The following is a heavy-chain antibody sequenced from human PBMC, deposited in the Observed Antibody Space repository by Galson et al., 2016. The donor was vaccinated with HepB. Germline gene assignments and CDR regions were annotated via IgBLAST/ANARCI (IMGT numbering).Heavy chain of an antibody. J-gene: IGHJ4*02. Sequence: SLRLSCAASGFTVITYSMHWVRQAPGKGLEWEAVISYDGSHKYYADSVKGRFTVSRDNSKNTLYLQLNSLRAEDTAIYYCAGDTVTRGTFDFWGQGTLVTVSS. V-gene: IGHV3-30*04. CDR2: ISYDGSHK. CDR1: GFTVITYS. CDR3: AGDTVTRGTFDF. D-gene: IGHD4-11*01.